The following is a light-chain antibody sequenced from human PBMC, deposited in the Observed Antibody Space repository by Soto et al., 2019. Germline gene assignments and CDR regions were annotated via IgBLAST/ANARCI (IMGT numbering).Light chain of an antibody. CDR1: QSVSSSY. CDR3: KPYGSSPPFT. V-gene: IGKV3-20*01. J-gene: IGKJ3*01. Sequence: EIVLTQSPGTLSLSPGERATLSCRASQSVSSSYLAWYQQKPGQAPRLLIYGASGRATGIPDRFSGSGSGTDFTLTISRLEPEDFAVYYCKPYGSSPPFTFGPGTKVDIK. CDR2: GAS.